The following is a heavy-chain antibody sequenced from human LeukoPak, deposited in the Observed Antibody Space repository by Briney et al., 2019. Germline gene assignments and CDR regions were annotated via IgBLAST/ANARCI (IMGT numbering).Heavy chain of an antibody. V-gene: IGHV3-7*03. CDR2: IKQDGSEK. CDR3: ATSTAAAGTD. Sequence: GGSLRLSCAASGFTFSNAWMNWVRQAPGKGLKWVANIKQDGSEKYYVDSVKGRFTISRDNAQNSLYLQMNSLRAEDTAIYYCATSTAAAGTDWGQGTLVTVSS. CDR1: GFTFSNAW. D-gene: IGHD6-13*01. J-gene: IGHJ4*02.